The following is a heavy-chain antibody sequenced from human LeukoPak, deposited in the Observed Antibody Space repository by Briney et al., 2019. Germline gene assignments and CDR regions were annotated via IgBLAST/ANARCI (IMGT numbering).Heavy chain of an antibody. D-gene: IGHD3-22*01. Sequence: PSETLSLTCTVSGGSISSYYWSWIRQPPGKELVWIGYIYYSGSTNYNPSLKSRVTISVDTSKNQFSLKLSSVTAADTAVYYCAGYAGAYYYDSSGLFDYWGQGTLVTVSS. J-gene: IGHJ4*02. V-gene: IGHV4-59*01. CDR2: IYYSGST. CDR1: GGSISSYY. CDR3: AGYAGAYYYDSSGLFDY.